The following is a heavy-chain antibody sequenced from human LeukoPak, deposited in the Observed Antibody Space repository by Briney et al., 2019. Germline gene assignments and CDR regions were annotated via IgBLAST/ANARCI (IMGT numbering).Heavy chain of an antibody. V-gene: IGHV4-34*01. CDR1: GGSFSGYY. J-gene: IGHJ3*02. CDR2: INHSGST. Sequence: SETLSLTCAVYGGSFSGYYWSWIRQPPGKGLEWIGEINHSGSTNYNPSLKSRVTISVDTSKNQFSLKLSSVTAADTAVYYCASDRIEVDAFDIWGQGTMVTVSS. D-gene: IGHD2-15*01. CDR3: ASDRIEVDAFDI.